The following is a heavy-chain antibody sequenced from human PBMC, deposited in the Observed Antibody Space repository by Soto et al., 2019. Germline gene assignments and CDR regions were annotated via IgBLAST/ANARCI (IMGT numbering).Heavy chain of an antibody. D-gene: IGHD3-9*01. CDR2: IYYSGST. V-gene: IGHV4-39*01. CDR1: GGSISSSSYY. Sequence: SETLSLTCTVSGGSISSSSYYWGWIRQPPGKGLEWIGSIYYSGSTYYNPSLKSRVTISVDTSKNQFSLKLSSVTAADTAVYYCAADYYDILPHLYAMDVWGQGTTVTVSS. CDR3: AADYYDILPHLYAMDV. J-gene: IGHJ6*02.